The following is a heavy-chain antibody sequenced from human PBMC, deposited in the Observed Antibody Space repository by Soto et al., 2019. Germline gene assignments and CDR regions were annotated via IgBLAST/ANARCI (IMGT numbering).Heavy chain of an antibody. J-gene: IGHJ4*02. CDR2: IYYSGST. CDR1: GGSISSGGYY. CDR3: ATGRDYYDSSGYFDY. V-gene: IGHV4-31*03. Sequence: SETLSLTCTVSGGSISSGGYYWSWIRQHPGKGLEWIGYIYYSGSTYYNPSLKSRVTISVDTSKNQFSLKLSSVTAADTAVYYCATGRDYYDSSGYFDYWGRGTLVTVSS. D-gene: IGHD3-22*01.